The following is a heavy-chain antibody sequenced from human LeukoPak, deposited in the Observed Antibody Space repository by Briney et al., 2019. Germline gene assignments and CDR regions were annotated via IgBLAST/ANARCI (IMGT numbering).Heavy chain of an antibody. V-gene: IGHV6-1*01. CDR1: GDSVSSNSAA. Sequence: SQTLSLTCAISGDSVSSNSAAWHWIRQSPSRGLEWLGRTYYRSEWSNDYALSVKGRITINPDTSKNQFSLQLTSVTPEDTAVYYCARGAHISGWLWGQGTLVTVSS. J-gene: IGHJ4*02. CDR3: ARGAHISGWL. CDR2: TYYRSEWSN. D-gene: IGHD6-19*01.